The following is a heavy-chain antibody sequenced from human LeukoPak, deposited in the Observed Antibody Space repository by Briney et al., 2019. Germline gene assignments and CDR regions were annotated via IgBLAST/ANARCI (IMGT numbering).Heavy chain of an antibody. CDR3: ARDRDSSGWFDY. J-gene: IGHJ4*02. CDR1: GGSISSYS. Sequence: SETLSLTCSVSGGSISSYSWTWIRQPPGKGLEWIGFIYYSGSANYNPSLKSRVTMSVDMSKNQFSLKLTSVTAADTAFYYCARDRDSSGWFDYWGQGALVTVSS. D-gene: IGHD6-19*01. V-gene: IGHV4-59*13. CDR2: IYYSGSA.